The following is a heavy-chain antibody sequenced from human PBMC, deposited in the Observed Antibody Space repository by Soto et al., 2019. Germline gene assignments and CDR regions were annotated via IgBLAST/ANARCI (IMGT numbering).Heavy chain of an antibody. CDR3: ARGRCTNGVCYTVRRYYYYYMDV. Sequence: QVQLQQWGAGLLKPSETLSLTCAVYGGSFSGYYWSWIRQPPGKGLEWIGEINHSGSTNYNPSLKSRVTVSVDTSKTQFSLKLSSVTAADTAVYYCARGRCTNGVCYTVRRYYYYYMDVWGKGTTVTVSS. J-gene: IGHJ6*03. CDR2: INHSGST. V-gene: IGHV4-34*01. CDR1: GGSFSGYY. D-gene: IGHD2-8*01.